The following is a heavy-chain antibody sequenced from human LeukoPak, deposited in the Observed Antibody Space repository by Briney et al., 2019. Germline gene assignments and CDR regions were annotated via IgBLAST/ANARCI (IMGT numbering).Heavy chain of an antibody. CDR2: IKQDGSEK. D-gene: IGHD3-22*01. CDR3: ARASEDSRGHYQGFDS. J-gene: IGHJ4*02. V-gene: IGHV3-7*01. Sequence: GGSLRLSCAASGFSFSDYWMTWVRQAPGKGLEWVANIKQDGSEKYYVDSVRGRFTISRDNAKTSLYLQMSSLRVEDAAVYYCARASEDSRGHYQGFDSWGQGTLVTVSS. CDR1: GFSFSDYW.